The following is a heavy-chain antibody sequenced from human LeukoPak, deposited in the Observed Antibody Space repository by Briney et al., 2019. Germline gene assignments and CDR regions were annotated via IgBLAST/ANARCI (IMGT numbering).Heavy chain of an antibody. CDR2: INPNSGGT. Sequence: ASVKVSCKASGYTFTGYYMPWVRQAPGQGLEWMGWINPNSGGTNYAQRFQGRVTMTRDTSISTAYMELSRLRSDDTAVYYCARGHITMILVPQVGWDQGTLVTVSS. CDR1: GYTFTGYY. CDR3: ARGHITMILVPQVG. J-gene: IGHJ4*02. V-gene: IGHV1-2*02. D-gene: IGHD3-22*01.